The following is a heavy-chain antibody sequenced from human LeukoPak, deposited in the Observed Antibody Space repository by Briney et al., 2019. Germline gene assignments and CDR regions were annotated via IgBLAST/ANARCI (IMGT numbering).Heavy chain of an antibody. J-gene: IGHJ6*02. CDR3: ARGGITMVRGVPDYGMDV. D-gene: IGHD3-10*01. Sequence: RASVKVSCKSSGYTFTGYYMHWVRQAPGQGLEWMGWINPNSCGTNYAQKFQGWVTMTRDTSISTAYMELSRLRSDDTAVYYCARGGITMVRGVPDYGMDVWGQGTTVTVSS. CDR1: GYTFTGYY. V-gene: IGHV1-2*04. CDR2: INPNSCGT.